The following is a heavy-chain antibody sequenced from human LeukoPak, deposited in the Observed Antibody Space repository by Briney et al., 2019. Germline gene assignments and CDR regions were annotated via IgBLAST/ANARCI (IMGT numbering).Heavy chain of an antibody. CDR3: ASASYCSSYVFDF. CDR1: GGSISGYY. J-gene: IGHJ4*02. D-gene: IGHD6-6*01. CDR2: IYTSGST. Sequence: PSETLSLTCTVSGGSISGYYWSWIRQPAGKGLEWIGRIYTSGSTNYNPSLKSRVTMSVDTSKNQISLKVNSVTAADTAVYYCASASYCSSYVFDFWGQGTLVTVSS. V-gene: IGHV4-4*07.